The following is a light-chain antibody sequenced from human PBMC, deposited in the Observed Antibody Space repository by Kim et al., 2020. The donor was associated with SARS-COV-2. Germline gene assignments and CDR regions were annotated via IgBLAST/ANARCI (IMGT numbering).Light chain of an antibody. V-gene: IGKV3-11*01. CDR3: QQRSNWPPVFT. CDR1: QSVSNY. CDR2: DAS. J-gene: IGKJ3*01. Sequence: PGERATLSCRASQSVSNYLAWYQQKPGQAPRLLIYDASKRATGIPARFSGSGSGTDFTLTISSLEPEDFAVYYCQQRSNWPPVFTFGAGTKVDIK.